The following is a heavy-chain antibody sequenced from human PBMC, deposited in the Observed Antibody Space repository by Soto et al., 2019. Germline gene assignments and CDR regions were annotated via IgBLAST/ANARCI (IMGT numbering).Heavy chain of an antibody. CDR1: GFTFSSYS. D-gene: IGHD6-13*01. CDR2: ISSSSSYI. Sequence: EVQLVESGGGLVKPGGSLRLSCAASGFTFSSYSMNWVRQAPGKGLEWVSSISSSSSYIYYADSVKGRFTISRDNDKNSLYLQMNSLRAEDTAVYYCARDVVAAARGAYYYYGMDVWGQGTTVTVSS. V-gene: IGHV3-21*01. CDR3: ARDVVAAARGAYYYYGMDV. J-gene: IGHJ6*02.